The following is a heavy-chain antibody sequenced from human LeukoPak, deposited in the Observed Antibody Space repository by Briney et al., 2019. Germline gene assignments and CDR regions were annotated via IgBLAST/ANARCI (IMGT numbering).Heavy chain of an antibody. Sequence: GGSLRLSCAASGFTFSSYWMHWVRQAPGKGLVWVSRINSDGSSTSYADSVKGRFTISRDNAKNTLYLQMNSLRAEDTAVYYCARPLLLGYCTNGVCETDDYWGQGTLVTVSS. CDR3: ARPLLLGYCTNGVCETDDY. V-gene: IGHV3-74*01. J-gene: IGHJ4*02. CDR1: GFTFSSYW. CDR2: INSDGSST. D-gene: IGHD2-8*01.